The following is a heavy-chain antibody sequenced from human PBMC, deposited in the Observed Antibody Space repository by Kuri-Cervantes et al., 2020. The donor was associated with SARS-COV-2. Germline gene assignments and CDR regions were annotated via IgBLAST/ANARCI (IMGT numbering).Heavy chain of an antibody. CDR2: IHDDGGMT. J-gene: IGHJ5*02. CDR3: TRSGRGIAVANFPFNP. V-gene: IGHV3-74*01. Sequence: GESLKISCAASGFTFSDFWMHWVRQAPGKGLEWVASIHDDGGMTNYADSVKGRFTISRDNAKDTLYLQMGSLRVEDTAVYFCTRSGRGIAVANFPFNPWGRGTLVTVSS. CDR1: GFTFSDFW. D-gene: IGHD6-19*01.